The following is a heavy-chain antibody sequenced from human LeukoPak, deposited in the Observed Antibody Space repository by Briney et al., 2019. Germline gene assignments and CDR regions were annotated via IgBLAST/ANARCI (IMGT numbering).Heavy chain of an antibody. CDR1: GFTFSSYA. CDR2: TSYDGSNK. V-gene: IGHV3-30*04. Sequence: GGSLRLSCAASGFTFSSYAMLWVRQAPGKGLEWVAVTSYDGSNKYYADSVKGRFTISRDNSKNTLYLQMNSLRAEDTAVYYCARVIAVVDAFDIWGQGTMVTVSS. D-gene: IGHD6-19*01. J-gene: IGHJ3*02. CDR3: ARVIAVVDAFDI.